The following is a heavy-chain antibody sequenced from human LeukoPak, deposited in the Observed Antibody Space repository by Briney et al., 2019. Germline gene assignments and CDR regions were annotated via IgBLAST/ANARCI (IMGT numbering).Heavy chain of an antibody. CDR1: GYTFTSYA. CDR2: INAGNGNT. CDR3: RWYNRTEGDDY. J-gene: IGHJ4*02. V-gene: IGHV1-3*01. Sequence: GASVKVSCKAPGYTFTSYAMHWVRQAPGQRLEWMGWINAGNGNTKYSQKFQGRVTITRDTSASTAYMELSSLRSEDTAVYYCRWYNRTEGDDYWGQGTLVTVSS. D-gene: IGHD1-14*01.